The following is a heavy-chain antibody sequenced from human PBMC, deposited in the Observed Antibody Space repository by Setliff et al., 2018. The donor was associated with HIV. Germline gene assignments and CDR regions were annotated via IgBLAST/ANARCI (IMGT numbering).Heavy chain of an antibody. CDR3: ARTVDYKGLDT. D-gene: IGHD4-4*01. CDR1: GFTFHTYT. V-gene: IGHV3-48*01. Sequence: GESLRLSCAAPGFTFHTYTINWVRQAPGKGLEWVSYISSSSITTYYADSAKGRFIVSRDNAKSTLFLQMNSLRAEGTAMYYCARTVDYKGLDTWGQGTMVTVSS. J-gene: IGHJ3*02. CDR2: ISSSSITT.